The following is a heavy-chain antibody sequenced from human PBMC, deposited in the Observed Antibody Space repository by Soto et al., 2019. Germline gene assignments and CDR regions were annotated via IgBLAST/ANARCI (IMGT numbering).Heavy chain of an antibody. J-gene: IGHJ3*02. D-gene: IGHD2-15*01. V-gene: IGHV3-30-3*01. CDR2: ISYDGSNK. Sequence: GGSLRLSCAASGFTFSSYAMHWVRQAPGKGLEWVAVISYDGSNKYYADYVKGRFTISRDNAKNSLSLQMNSLRVEDTAVYYCARSYCSGGSCYGPDVFDIWGQGTLVTVSS. CDR3: ARSYCSGGSCYGPDVFDI. CDR1: GFTFSSYA.